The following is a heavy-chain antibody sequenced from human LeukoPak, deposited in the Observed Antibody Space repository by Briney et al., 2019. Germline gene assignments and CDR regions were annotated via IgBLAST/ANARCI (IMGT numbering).Heavy chain of an antibody. J-gene: IGHJ4*02. V-gene: IGHV4-34*01. Sequence: KPSETLSLTCAVYGGSFSGYYWSWIRQPPGKGLEWIGEINHSGSTNYNPSLKSRVTISVDTSKNQFSLKLSSVTAADTAVYYCARRLKTAVAEYYFDYWGQGTLVTVSS. CDR2: INHSGST. CDR1: GGSFSGYY. CDR3: ARRLKTAVAEYYFDY. D-gene: IGHD6-19*01.